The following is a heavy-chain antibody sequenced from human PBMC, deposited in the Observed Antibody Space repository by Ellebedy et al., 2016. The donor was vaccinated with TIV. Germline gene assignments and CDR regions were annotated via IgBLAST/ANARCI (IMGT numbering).Heavy chain of an antibody. D-gene: IGHD6-13*01. J-gene: IGHJ1*01. CDR2: IIPIFGTA. V-gene: IGHV1-69*13. CDR3: ARGSSEYSSCWYTEYFQH. CDR1: GGTFSSYA. Sequence: SVKVSCXASGGTFSSYAISWVRQAPGQGLEWMGGIIPIFGTANYAQKFQGRVTITADESTSTAYMELSSLRSEDTAVYYCARGSSEYSSCWYTEYFQHWGQGTLVTVSS.